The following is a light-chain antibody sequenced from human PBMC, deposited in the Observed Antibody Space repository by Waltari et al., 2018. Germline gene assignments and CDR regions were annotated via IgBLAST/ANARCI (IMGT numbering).Light chain of an antibody. CDR2: GAA. V-gene: IGKV3-15*01. CDR1: QSVSSN. Sequence: EIVMTQSPATLSVSPGERATLSCRASQSVSSNLAWYQQRPGQAPRLLIHGAATRATGIPASFSGSVSVTEFTLTISSLQSEDFAVYHCQQYNEWPRTFGQGTKVEIK. J-gene: IGKJ1*01. CDR3: QQYNEWPRT.